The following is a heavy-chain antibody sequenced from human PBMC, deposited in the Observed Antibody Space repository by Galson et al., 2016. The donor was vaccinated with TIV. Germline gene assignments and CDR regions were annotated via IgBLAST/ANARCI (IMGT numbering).Heavy chain of an antibody. CDR3: ARDLGSTGYLKY. V-gene: IGHV3-7*03. CDR2: IKHDASEK. CDR1: GFTFSSYA. J-gene: IGHJ4*02. D-gene: IGHD3-9*01. Sequence: SLRLSCAASGFTFSSYALTWVRQAPGAGLEWVANIKHDASEKYYVDSVKGRFTISRDNAKKSLYLEMGSLRAEDTAVYYCARDLGSTGYLKYWGQGILDTVSA.